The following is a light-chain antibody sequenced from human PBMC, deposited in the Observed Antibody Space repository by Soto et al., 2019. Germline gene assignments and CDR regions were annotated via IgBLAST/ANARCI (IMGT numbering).Light chain of an antibody. V-gene: IGKV1-5*01. CDR1: QSISSW. Sequence: DIQMTQSPSTLSASVGDRVTITCRASQSISSWLAWYQQKPGKAPQLLIYDASSLESGVPSRFSGSGSGTEFTLTSSSLQPDDFATYYCQQYNSYSSWTVGQGTKVEIK. J-gene: IGKJ1*01. CDR2: DAS. CDR3: QQYNSYSSWT.